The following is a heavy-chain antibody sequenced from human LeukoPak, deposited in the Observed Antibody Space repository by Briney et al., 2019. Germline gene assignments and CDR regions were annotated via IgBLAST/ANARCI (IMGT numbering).Heavy chain of an antibody. Sequence: GGSLRLSCSASGFTFSTLAMHWVRQAPGKGPEYVSGITSNGGKTYYGDSVKGRFTISRDNSKNTLFLQMNSLRAEDTAVYYCAKDRAQQLVLDFWGQGTLVTVSS. CDR2: ITSNGGKT. V-gene: IGHV3-64*04. J-gene: IGHJ4*02. CDR1: GFTFSTLA. D-gene: IGHD6-13*01. CDR3: AKDRAQQLVLDF.